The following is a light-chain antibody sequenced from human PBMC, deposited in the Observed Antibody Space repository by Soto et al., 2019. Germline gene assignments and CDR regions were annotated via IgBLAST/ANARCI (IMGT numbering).Light chain of an antibody. V-gene: IGKV1-5*01. Sequence: DIQMTQSPSTLSASVGDTLIITCRASESIDNWLAWYQQKPGKAPKLLLFAASTLVGGVPSRFSGRGSGTDFTLTISSLQADDFATYYCQKHDGVPQFGPGTRIDIK. CDR2: AAS. CDR1: ESIDNW. J-gene: IGKJ3*01. CDR3: QKHDGVPQ.